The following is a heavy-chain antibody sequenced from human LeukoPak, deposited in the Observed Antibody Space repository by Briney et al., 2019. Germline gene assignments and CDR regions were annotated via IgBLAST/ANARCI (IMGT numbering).Heavy chain of an antibody. V-gene: IGHV1-2*02. CDR1: GYTFTGYY. J-gene: IGHJ5*02. CDR2: INPNSGGT. CDR3: ARGAPSKALRNWFDP. Sequence: ASVKVSCKASGYTFTGYYMHWVRQAPGQGLEWMGWINPNSGGTNYAQKFQGRVTMTRDTSISTAYMELSRLRSDDTAVYYCARGAPSKALRNWFDPWGQGTLVTVSS. D-gene: IGHD2-8*01.